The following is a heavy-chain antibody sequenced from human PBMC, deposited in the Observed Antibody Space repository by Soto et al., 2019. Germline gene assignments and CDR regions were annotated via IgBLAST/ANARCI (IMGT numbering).Heavy chain of an antibody. J-gene: IGHJ5*02. D-gene: IGHD3-9*01. V-gene: IGHV4-34*01. CDR2: INHSGST. Sequence: QVQLQQWGAGLLKPSETLSLTCAVYGGSFSDYYWSWVRQSPGKGLEWIGEINHSGSTNYNPSLKSRVAISVDTSKNQFSLKLSSVTAADTAIYYCARARELSYFDWLSYWFDPWGQGTLVIVSS. CDR3: ARARELSYFDWLSYWFDP. CDR1: GGSFSDYY.